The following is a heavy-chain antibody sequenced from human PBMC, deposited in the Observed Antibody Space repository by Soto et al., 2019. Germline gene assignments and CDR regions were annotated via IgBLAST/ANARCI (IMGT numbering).Heavy chain of an antibody. Sequence: SETLSLTCAVSGYSISGYYYWGLIRQPPGKGLEWIGSIYHSGSTYYNPSLKSRVTISVDTSKNQFYLTLSSVTAADTAVYYRARDITGSPVWFDPWGQGTLVTVSS. D-gene: IGHD1-20*01. CDR3: ARDITGSPVWFDP. CDR2: IYHSGST. J-gene: IGHJ5*02. CDR1: GYSISGYYY. V-gene: IGHV4-38-2*02.